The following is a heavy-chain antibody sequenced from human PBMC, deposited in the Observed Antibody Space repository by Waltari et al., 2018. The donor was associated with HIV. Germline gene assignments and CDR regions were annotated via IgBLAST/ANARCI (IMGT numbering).Heavy chain of an antibody. CDR2: IYYSGRT. Sequence: QLQLQESGPGLVKPSETLSLTCTVSGGSISSSSYYWGWIRQPPGKGLEWIGSIYYSGRTYYNPSLKSRVTISVDTSKNQFSLKLSSVTAADTAVYYCARIYCSSTSCYNRGGMDVWGQGTTVTVSS. CDR3: ARIYCSSTSCYNRGGMDV. J-gene: IGHJ6*02. D-gene: IGHD2-2*02. V-gene: IGHV4-39*07. CDR1: GGSISSSSYY.